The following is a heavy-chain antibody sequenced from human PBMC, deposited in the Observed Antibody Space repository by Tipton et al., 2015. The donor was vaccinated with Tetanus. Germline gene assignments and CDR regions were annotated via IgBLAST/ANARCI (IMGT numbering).Heavy chain of an antibody. CDR2: ISSDSSQK. D-gene: IGHD6-19*01. J-gene: IGHJ4*02. Sequence: SLRLSCAASGFSLSDYAINWVRQAPGKGLEWVSGISSDSSQKYYANAVRGRFTISRDNSKNTAYLQMDSLRVEYTALYYCRAEAGTDYWGQGTLVTASS. CDR1: GFSLSDYA. V-gene: IGHV3-23*01. CDR3: RAEAGTDY.